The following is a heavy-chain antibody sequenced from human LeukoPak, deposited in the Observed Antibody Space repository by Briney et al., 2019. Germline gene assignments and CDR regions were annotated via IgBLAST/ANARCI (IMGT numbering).Heavy chain of an antibody. Sequence: PSETLSLTCAVYGGSFSGYYWSWIRRPPGKGLEWIGEINHSGSTNYNPSLKSRVTISVDTSKNQFSLKLSSVTAADTAVYYCARGGIAAAADYWGQGTLVTVSS. D-gene: IGHD6-13*01. CDR1: GGSFSGYY. J-gene: IGHJ4*02. CDR2: INHSGST. CDR3: ARGGIAAAADY. V-gene: IGHV4-34*01.